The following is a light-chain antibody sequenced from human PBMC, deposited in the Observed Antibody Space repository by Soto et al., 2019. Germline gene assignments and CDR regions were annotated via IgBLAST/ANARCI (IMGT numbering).Light chain of an antibody. CDR2: LGS. J-gene: IGKJ4*01. Sequence: DIVITHSPLSLPVTPVDPASISFMSSQILLHSNGYNYLDWYLQKPGQSPQLLIYLGSNRASGVPDRFSGSGSGTDFTLKISRVEAEDVGVYYCMKALQTPLNFGGGTKVDIK. CDR1: QILLHSNGYNY. V-gene: IGKV2-28*01. CDR3: MKALQTPLN.